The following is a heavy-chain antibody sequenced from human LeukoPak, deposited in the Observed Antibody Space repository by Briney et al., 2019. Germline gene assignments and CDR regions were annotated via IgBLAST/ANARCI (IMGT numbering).Heavy chain of an antibody. CDR1: GFTFSTYW. V-gene: IGHV3-7*04. Sequence: PGGSLRLSCAASGFTFSTYWMSWVRQPPGKGPEWVANIRQDGSDKYYLDSVKGRFTISRDNAKNSLYLQMNSLRAEDTAVYYCASDLRGGYDYWGQGTLVTVSS. CDR3: ASDLRGGYDY. D-gene: IGHD5-12*01. CDR2: IRQDGSDK. J-gene: IGHJ1*01.